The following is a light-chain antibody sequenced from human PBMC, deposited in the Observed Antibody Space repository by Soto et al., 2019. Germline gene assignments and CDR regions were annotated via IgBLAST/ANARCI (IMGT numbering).Light chain of an antibody. CDR3: AAWDDSLTAVV. Sequence: QSVLTQPPSASGTPGQRITISCSGNRSNIGTYTVHWYQQLPGTAPTLLIYLNTQRPSGVPGRFSGSKSGTSASLAIGGLQSEDEADYYFAAWDDSLTAVVFGGGTKLTVL. CDR2: LNT. J-gene: IGLJ3*02. CDR1: RSNIGTYT. V-gene: IGLV1-44*01.